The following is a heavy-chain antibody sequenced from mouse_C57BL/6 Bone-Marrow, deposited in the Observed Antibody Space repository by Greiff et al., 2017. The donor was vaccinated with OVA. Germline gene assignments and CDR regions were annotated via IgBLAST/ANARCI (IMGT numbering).Heavy chain of an antibody. D-gene: IGHD4-1*01. V-gene: IGHV1-42*01. CDR3: ARGGTSPFAN. CDR1: GYSFTGYY. CDR2: INPSTGGT. Sequence: EVQLQQSGPELVKPGASVKISCKASGYSFTGYYMNWVKQSPEKSLEWIGEINPSTGGTTYNQKFKAKATLTVDKSSSKAYMQLKSLTSEDYAVDYCARGGTSPFANGGQGTLVTVSA. J-gene: IGHJ3*01.